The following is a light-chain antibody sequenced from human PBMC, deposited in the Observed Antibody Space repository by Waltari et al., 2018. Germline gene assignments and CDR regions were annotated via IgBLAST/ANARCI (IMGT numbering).Light chain of an antibody. CDR3: QTGGHGTWV. CDR1: SGHTNNI. J-gene: IGLJ3*02. CDR2: VNSDGSH. V-gene: IGLV4-69*01. Sequence: QLVLTQSPSASAPLGASVKLTSTLSSGHTNNIIAWHQQHPKEGPRYLMKVNSDGSHNKGDKIPERFSGSSSGAERYLTISSLRSEDEADYDCQTGGHGTWVFGGGTKLTV.